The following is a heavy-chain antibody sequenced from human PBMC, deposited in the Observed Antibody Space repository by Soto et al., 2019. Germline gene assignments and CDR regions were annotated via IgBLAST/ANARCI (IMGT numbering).Heavy chain of an antibody. J-gene: IGHJ4*02. V-gene: IGHV3-11*05. CDR1: GFTFSAVY. CDR3: ARDRGAVTGQYFDY. D-gene: IGHD6-19*01. Sequence: QVQLEESGGGLVKPGGSLRLSCAASGFTFSAVYMSWIRQAPNKGLEYISYISSSGTSANYADSVKGRFTISRDNAKNSLYLQMNSLRADYTAVYYCARDRGAVTGQYFDYWGQGALVTVSS. CDR2: ISSSGTSA.